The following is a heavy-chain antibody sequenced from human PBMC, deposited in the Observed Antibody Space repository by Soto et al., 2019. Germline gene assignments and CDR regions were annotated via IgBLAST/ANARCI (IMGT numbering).Heavy chain of an antibody. CDR3: AKHSEYQLLSWLDP. V-gene: IGHV3-23*01. D-gene: IGHD2-2*01. Sequence: EVQLLESGGGLVQPGGSLRLSCAASGFSFSTYAMSWVRQAPGKGLEWVSGISAGGGNTYYADSVRGRFTISRDNSKNPVDLQISSLRAEDTALYYCAKHSEYQLLSWLDPWGLGTLVTVSS. CDR1: GFSFSTYA. CDR2: ISAGGGNT. J-gene: IGHJ5*02.